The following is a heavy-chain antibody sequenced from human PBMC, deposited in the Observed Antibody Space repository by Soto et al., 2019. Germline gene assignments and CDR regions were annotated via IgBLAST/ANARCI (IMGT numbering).Heavy chain of an antibody. CDR3: VMVDNYVTPTPQDV. V-gene: IGHV1-18*01. Sequence: QVQLVQSGDEVKKPGASVKVSCKASGYIFVNYGIAWVRQAPGQGLEWMGWISPYTGNTHSATKIQGRLTMNTDTSTSTAYMDLGSLTSDDTAVYYCVMVDNYVTPTPQDVWGQGTTVTVS. CDR2: ISPYTGNT. D-gene: IGHD3-16*01. CDR1: GYIFVNYG. J-gene: IGHJ6*02.